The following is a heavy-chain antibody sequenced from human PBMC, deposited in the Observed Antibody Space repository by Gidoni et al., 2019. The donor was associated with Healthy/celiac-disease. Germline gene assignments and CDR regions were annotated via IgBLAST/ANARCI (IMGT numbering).Heavy chain of an antibody. CDR3: ARGGIVGATYYFDY. V-gene: IGHV4-59*01. D-gene: IGHD1-26*01. J-gene: IGHJ4*02. CDR1: GGSISSYY. CDR2: IYYSGST. Sequence: QVQLQESGPGLVKPSETLSLTCTVSGGSISSYYWSWIRQPPGKGLEWIGYIYYSGSTNYNPSLKSRVTISVDTSKNQFSLKLSSVTAADTAVYYCARGGIVGATYYFDYWGQGTLVTVSS.